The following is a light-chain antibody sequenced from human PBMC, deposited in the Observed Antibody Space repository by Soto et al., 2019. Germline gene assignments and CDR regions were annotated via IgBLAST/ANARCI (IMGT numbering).Light chain of an antibody. Sequence: QSVLTQPASVSGSLGQSITISCTGTSSDVGDYDYVSWYQQHPGKAPKLMIYDVSYRPSGVSNRFSGSKSGNTASLTISGLQAEDEAVYYCSSYTSSSTVIFGGGTKLTVL. CDR2: DVS. V-gene: IGLV2-14*03. CDR1: SSDVGDYDY. CDR3: SSYTSSSTVI. J-gene: IGLJ2*01.